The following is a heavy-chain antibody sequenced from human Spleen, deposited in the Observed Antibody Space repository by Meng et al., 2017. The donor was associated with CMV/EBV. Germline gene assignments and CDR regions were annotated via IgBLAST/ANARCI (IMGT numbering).Heavy chain of an antibody. D-gene: IGHD3-10*01. CDR2: IKQDGSEK. V-gene: IGHV3-7*01. J-gene: IGHJ4*02. Sequence: GGSLRLSCAASGFTFSSYWMSWVRQAPGKGLEWVANIKQDGSEKYYVDSVKGRFTISRDNAKNSLYLQMNSLRAEDTAVYYCARVSYGSGSYYPEDWGQGTQVTVSS. CDR1: GFTFSSYW. CDR3: ARVSYGSGSYYPED.